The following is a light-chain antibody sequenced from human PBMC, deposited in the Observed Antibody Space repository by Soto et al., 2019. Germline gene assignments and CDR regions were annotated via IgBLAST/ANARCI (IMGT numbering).Light chain of an antibody. CDR3: SSFTTSNTWV. Sequence: QSALTQSPSVSGSPGQSVTISCTGTSSDVGTHNRVSWYQQSPGTAPKLMIYEVSNRPSGVPDRFSGSKSGNTASLTISGLQPEDEADYYCSSFTTSNTWVLGGGTKL. J-gene: IGLJ3*02. CDR2: EVS. V-gene: IGLV2-18*02. CDR1: SSDVGTHNR.